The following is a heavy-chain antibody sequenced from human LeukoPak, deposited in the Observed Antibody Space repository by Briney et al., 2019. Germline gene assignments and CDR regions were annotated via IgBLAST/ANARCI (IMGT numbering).Heavy chain of an antibody. CDR1: GFTFSDYY. J-gene: IGHJ3*02. V-gene: IGHV3-11*04. D-gene: IGHD6-19*01. CDR2: ISSSGSTI. CDR3: AKDRGWDDAFDI. Sequence: GGSLRLSCAASGFTFSDYYMSWIRQAPGKGLKWVSYISSSGSTIYYADSVKGRFTISRDNAKNSLYLQMNSLRAEDTAVYYCAKDRGWDDAFDIWGQGTMVTVSS.